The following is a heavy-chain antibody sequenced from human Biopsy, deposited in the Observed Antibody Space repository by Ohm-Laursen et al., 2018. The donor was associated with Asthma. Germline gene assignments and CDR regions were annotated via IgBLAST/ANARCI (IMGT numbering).Heavy chain of an antibody. CDR1: GVSISSDY. J-gene: IGHJ5*02. CDR3: ARGRITMIGGWFDP. D-gene: IGHD3-22*01. V-gene: IGHV4-59*01. Sequence: TLSLTCTVSGVSISSDYWSWIRQPPGKGLEWIGYIYYSGSTNYNPSLKSRVTISVDTSKNQFSLKLSSVTAADTAVYYCARGRITMIGGWFDPRGQGTLVTFSS. CDR2: IYYSGST.